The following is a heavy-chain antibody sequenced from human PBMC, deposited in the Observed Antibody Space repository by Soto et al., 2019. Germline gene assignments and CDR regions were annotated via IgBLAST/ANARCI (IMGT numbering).Heavy chain of an antibody. Sequence: EEQLVESGGALVQPGGSLRLSCAASGFTFNRFGMNWVRQAPGKGLEWISYMSSASSTTQYAESVKGRFTISRDNARDSLYLQMSSLRVEDTAVYYCARRPLWSGLSDYYYMDVWGKGTTVTVSS. CDR1: GFTFNRFG. J-gene: IGHJ6*03. D-gene: IGHD3-3*01. CDR3: ARRPLWSGLSDYYYMDV. V-gene: IGHV3-48*01. CDR2: MSSASSTT.